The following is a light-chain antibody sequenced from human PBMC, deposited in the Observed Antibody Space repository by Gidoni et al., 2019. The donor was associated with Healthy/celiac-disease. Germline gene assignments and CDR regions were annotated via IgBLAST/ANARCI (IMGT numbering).Light chain of an antibody. Sequence: DVGGYNYVSWYQQHPGKAPKLMIYDVSNRPSGVSNRFSGSKSGNTASLTISGLQAEDEADYYCSSYTSSSTVFGGGTKLTVL. J-gene: IGLJ2*01. CDR1: DVGGYNY. V-gene: IGLV2-14*04. CDR3: SSYTSSSTV. CDR2: DVS.